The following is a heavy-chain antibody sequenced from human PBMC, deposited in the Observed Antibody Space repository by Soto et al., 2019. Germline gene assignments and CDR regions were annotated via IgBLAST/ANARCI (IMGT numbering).Heavy chain of an antibody. CDR2: VSAYNGNT. CDR1: GYTFSGDY. CDR3: ARGVGSGSYYNQYNWFDP. D-gene: IGHD3-10*01. Sequence: ASVKGSCKAAGYTFSGDYMHWVRQAPGQGLEWMGWVSAYNGNTKYAQKLQGSATMTTDTSTSTAYMALRSLRSADPAVYYCARGVGSGSYYNQYNWFDPWGQGTLVTVSS. J-gene: IGHJ5*02. V-gene: IGHV1-18*04.